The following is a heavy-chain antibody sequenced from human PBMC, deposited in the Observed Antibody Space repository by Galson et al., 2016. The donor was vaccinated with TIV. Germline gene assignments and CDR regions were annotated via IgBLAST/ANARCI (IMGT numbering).Heavy chain of an antibody. CDR2: ISTSSGAI. D-gene: IGHD1-1*01. J-gene: IGHJ4*02. CDR1: GFTFSDYY. V-gene: IGHV3-11*04. CDR3: VTATTTPHDY. Sequence: SLRLSCAVSGFTFSDYYMSWIRHAPRKGLEWLSYISTSSGAIYYAHSVQGRFTISRDNAKNSLYLQMNSLRGDDTAVYYCVTATTTPHDYWGQGTLVTVSS.